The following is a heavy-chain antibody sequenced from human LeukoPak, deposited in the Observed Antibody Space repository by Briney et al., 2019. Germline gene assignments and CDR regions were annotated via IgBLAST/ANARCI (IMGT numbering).Heavy chain of an antibody. CDR1: GGSISSYY. CDR3: ARAGGGILS. V-gene: IGHV4-59*01. Sequence: SETLSLTCTVSGGSISSYYWSWIRQPPGKGLEWIGYIYYSGSTNYNPSLKSRVIISVDTSKNQFSLKLSSVTAADTAVYYCARAGGGILSWGQGTLVTVSS. D-gene: IGHD2-15*01. CDR2: IYYSGST. J-gene: IGHJ5*02.